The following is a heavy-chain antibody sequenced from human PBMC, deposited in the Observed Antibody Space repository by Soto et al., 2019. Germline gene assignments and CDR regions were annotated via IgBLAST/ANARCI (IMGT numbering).Heavy chain of an antibody. CDR1: GFTFSAYW. CDR2: ISDDGSTA. J-gene: IGHJ4*02. D-gene: IGHD1-1*01. Sequence: GGSLRLSCAVSGFTFSAYWMHWVRQVPGKGLTLVSRISDDGSTATYADSVKGRFVISRDNAKNSLYLEMNTLRADDSGLYYCARGPRVSSTGTGAHWGRGTLVTVSS. V-gene: IGHV3-74*01. CDR3: ARGPRVSSTGTGAH.